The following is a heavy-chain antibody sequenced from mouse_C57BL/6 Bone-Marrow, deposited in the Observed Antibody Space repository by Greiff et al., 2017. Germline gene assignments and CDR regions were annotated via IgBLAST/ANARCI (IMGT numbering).Heavy chain of an antibody. Sequence: DVMLVESGGGLVQPKGSLKLSCAASGFSFNTYAMNWVRQAPGKGLEWVARIRSKSNNYATYYADSVKDRFTISRDDSESMLYLQMNNLKTEDTAMYYCVRQGVTNPVAYWGQGTLVTVSA. J-gene: IGHJ3*01. V-gene: IGHV10-1*01. CDR2: IRSKSNNYAT. CDR3: VRQGVTNPVAY. CDR1: GFSFNTYA. D-gene: IGHD2-5*01.